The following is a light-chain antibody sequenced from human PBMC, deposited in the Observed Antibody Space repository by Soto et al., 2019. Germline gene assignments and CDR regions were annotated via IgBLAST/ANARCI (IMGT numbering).Light chain of an antibody. CDR2: GNS. V-gene: IGLV1-40*01. J-gene: IGLJ1*01. CDR1: ISNIGAGYD. Sequence: QSVLTQPPSVSGAPGQRVTISCTGSISNIGAGYDVHWYQQLPGTVPKVLIYGNSNRPSGVPDRFSGSKSDTSASLAITGLQAEDEADYYCQSYDISLSGFHVFGTGTKVTVL. CDR3: QSYDISLSGFHV.